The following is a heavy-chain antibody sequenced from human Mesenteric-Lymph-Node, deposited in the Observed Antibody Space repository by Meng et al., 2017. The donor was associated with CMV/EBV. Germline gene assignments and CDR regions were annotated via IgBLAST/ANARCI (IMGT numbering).Heavy chain of an antibody. V-gene: IGHV3-74*01. D-gene: IGHD3-10*01. J-gene: IGHJ4*02. CDR2: IKTDGTTT. CDR1: GFTISNYG. CDR3: ARSTSSGTDYWD. Sequence: SCAASGFTISNYGMHWVRQAPGKGLVWVSVIKTDGTTTVYADSVKGRFAISRDDAKNTLFLQMNGLRADDTAMYYCARSTSSGTDYWDWGQGTLVTVSS.